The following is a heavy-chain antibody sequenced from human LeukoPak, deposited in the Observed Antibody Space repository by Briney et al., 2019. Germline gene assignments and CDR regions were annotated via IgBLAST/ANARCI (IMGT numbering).Heavy chain of an antibody. CDR2: IYGSGST. V-gene: IGHV4-59*01. D-gene: IGHD1-1*01. CDR1: GGSISSYY. J-gene: IGHJ5*02. Sequence: PSEALSLTCTVSGGSISSYYWSWIRQPPGKGLEWIGHIYGSGSTNYNPSLKSRVTLSVDTSKNQFSLKLSSVTAADTAVYYCAREGTSGTHLNWFDPWGQGTLVTVSS. CDR3: AREGTSGTHLNWFDP.